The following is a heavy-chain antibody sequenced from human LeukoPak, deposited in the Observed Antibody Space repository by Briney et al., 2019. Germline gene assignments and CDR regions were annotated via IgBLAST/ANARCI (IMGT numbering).Heavy chain of an antibody. CDR2: ISVSGGST. V-gene: IGHV3-23*01. Sequence: GGSLRLSCAASGFPFSSYAMSRVRQAPGKGLEWVSAISVSGGSTCSADSVKGRFTISRDNSKNTLYLQINSLRAEDTALYYCAKGSSGYYYGYFDYWGQGTLVTVSS. D-gene: IGHD3-22*01. J-gene: IGHJ4*02. CDR3: AKGSSGYYYGYFDY. CDR1: GFPFSSYA.